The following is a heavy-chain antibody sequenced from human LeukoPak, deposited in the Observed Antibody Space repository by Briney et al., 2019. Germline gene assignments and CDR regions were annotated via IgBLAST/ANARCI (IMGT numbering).Heavy chain of an antibody. CDR3: AKDMGYNSGWTRIDY. D-gene: IGHD6-19*01. Sequence: GGSLRLSCAASGFTFSSYGMYWVRQTPGKGLEWVAFIWYDGSNQYYVDSVKGRFTISRDNSKNTLSLQMNSLKTEDTAVYYCAKDMGYNSGWTRIDYWGQGTLVTVSS. CDR1: GFTFSSYG. CDR2: IWYDGSNQ. J-gene: IGHJ4*02. V-gene: IGHV3-30*02.